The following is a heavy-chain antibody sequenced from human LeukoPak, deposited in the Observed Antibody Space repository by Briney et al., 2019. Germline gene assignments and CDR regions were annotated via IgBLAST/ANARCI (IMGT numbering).Heavy chain of an antibody. CDR3: ASSLEHIVVVTARVERLLGVFQH. CDR1: GGTFSSYA. D-gene: IGHD2-21*02. J-gene: IGHJ1*01. Sequence: SVKVSCKASGGTFSSYAISGVRQAPGQGLEWMGGIIPIFGTANYAQKFQGRVTITTDESTSTAYMELSSLRSEDTAVYYCASSLEHIVVVTARVERLLGVFQHWGQGTLVAVSS. V-gene: IGHV1-69*05. CDR2: IIPIFGTA.